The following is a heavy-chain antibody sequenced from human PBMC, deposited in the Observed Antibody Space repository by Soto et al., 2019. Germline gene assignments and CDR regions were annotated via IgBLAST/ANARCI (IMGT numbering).Heavy chain of an antibody. V-gene: IGHV3-33*01. D-gene: IGHD2-21*02. CDR1: GFTFSNFG. Sequence: QVQLVESGGGVVQPGRSLRLSCAASGFTFSNFGMHWVRQAPGKGLEWLSIIWHDGSDKHYAGSVKGRFTVSRDNSKNTLYLQMNSLRDDDTGVYYCARGGLGGSPCGGDCFTVDYWGQGTLVTVSS. CDR3: ARGGLGGSPCGGDCFTVDY. CDR2: IWHDGSDK. J-gene: IGHJ4*02.